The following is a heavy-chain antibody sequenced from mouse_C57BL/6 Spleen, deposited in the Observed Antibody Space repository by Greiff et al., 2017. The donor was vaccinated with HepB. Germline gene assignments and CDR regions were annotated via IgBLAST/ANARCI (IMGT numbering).Heavy chain of an antibody. V-gene: IGHV5-12*01. CDR2: ISNGGGST. J-gene: IGHJ4*01. CDR1: GFTFSDYY. CDR3: ARDSNYAMDY. Sequence: DVQLVESGGGLVQPGGSLKLSCAASGFTFSDYYMYWVRQTPEKRLEWVAYISNGGGSTYYPDTVKGRFTISRDNAKNTLYLQMSRLKSEDTAMYYCARDSNYAMDYWGQGTSVTVSS. D-gene: IGHD2-5*01.